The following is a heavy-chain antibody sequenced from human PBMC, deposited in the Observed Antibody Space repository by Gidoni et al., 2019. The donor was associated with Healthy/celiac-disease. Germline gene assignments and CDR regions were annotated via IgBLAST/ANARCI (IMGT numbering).Heavy chain of an antibody. Sequence: QVQLQESGPGLVKPSGPLSLTCAVPGGSIRSSNWWSWVRQPPGKGLEWSGEIYHSGSTNYNPSLKSRVTISVDKSKNQFSLKLSSVTAADTAVYYCASLTWADYGSGRGWFDPWGQGTLVTVSS. CDR3: ASLTWADYGSGRGWFDP. V-gene: IGHV4-4*02. CDR1: GGSIRSSNW. D-gene: IGHD3-10*01. J-gene: IGHJ5*02. CDR2: IYHSGST.